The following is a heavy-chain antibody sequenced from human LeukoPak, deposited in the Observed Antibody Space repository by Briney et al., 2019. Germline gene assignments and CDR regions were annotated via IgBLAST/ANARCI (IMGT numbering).Heavy chain of an antibody. CDR1: GVSFNDYY. V-gene: IGHV4-34*01. CDR2: INHSGYT. D-gene: IGHD4-17*01. Sequence: SETLSLTCAVSGVSFNDYYWSWVRQTPGKGLEWIGEINHSGYTNDSPSLKSRVTLSIDTSRKQFSLNLRSVTVAGTGIYYCTRMTTGHDYWGQGTLVTVSS. CDR3: TRMTTGHDY. J-gene: IGHJ4*02.